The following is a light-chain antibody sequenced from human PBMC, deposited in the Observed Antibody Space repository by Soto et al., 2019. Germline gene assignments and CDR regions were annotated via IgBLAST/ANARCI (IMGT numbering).Light chain of an antibody. CDR2: NVY. CDR1: SSDVGAYNF. Sequence: LTQPASVSGSPGQSITISCTGTSSDVGAYNFVSWHQQHPGKAPRLMIYNVYDRPSGISYRFSGSKSGNTASRTISGLQGEDEADYYCSAYTVSRTYVFGTGTKVTVL. V-gene: IGLV2-14*03. J-gene: IGLJ1*01. CDR3: SAYTVSRTYV.